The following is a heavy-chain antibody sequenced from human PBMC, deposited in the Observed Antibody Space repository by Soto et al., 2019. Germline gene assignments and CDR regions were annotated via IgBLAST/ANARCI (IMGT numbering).Heavy chain of an antibody. D-gene: IGHD3-10*01. J-gene: IGHJ6*02. Sequence: GGSLRLSCAASGFTFSIYGMHWVRHAPGKGLEWVAVIWYDGSNKYYADSVKGRFTISRDNSKNTLYLQMNSLRAEDTAVYYCARAMVRGIPRGMGVWGQGTTVTVSS. CDR1: GFTFSIYG. CDR3: ARAMVRGIPRGMGV. V-gene: IGHV3-33*01. CDR2: IWYDGSNK.